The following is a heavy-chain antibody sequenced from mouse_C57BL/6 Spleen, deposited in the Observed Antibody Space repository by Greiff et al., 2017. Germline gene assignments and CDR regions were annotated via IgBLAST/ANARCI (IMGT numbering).Heavy chain of an antibody. D-gene: IGHD4-1*02. V-gene: IGHV1-69*01. J-gene: IGHJ2*01. Sequence: QVQLQQPGAELVMPGASVKLSCKASGYTFTSYWMHWVKQRPGQGLEWIGEIDPSDSYTNYNQKFKGKSTLTVDKSSSTAYMQLSSLTSEDSAVYYCARSQLGRGGYYFDYWGQGTTLTVSS. CDR1: GYTFTSYW. CDR2: IDPSDSYT. CDR3: ARSQLGRGGYYFDY.